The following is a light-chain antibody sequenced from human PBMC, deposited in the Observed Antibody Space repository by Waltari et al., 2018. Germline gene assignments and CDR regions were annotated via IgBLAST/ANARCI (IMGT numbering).Light chain of an antibody. CDR2: TVS. CDR1: QSLVYRSGNTY. Sequence: DGVMTQSQLSLPGTLGQTASSSCRSSQSLVYRSGNTYVNWFQHRPGQSPMRLISTVSYRDSGVPDIFSGSVSGTDFTLKISRVGAEDVWVYYCMPGTPLPLTFGHGTKVEIK. CDR3: MPGTPLPLT. J-gene: IGKJ1*01. V-gene: IGKV2-30*01.